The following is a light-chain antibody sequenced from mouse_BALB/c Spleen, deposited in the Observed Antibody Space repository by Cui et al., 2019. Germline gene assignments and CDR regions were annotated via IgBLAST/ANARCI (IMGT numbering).Light chain of an antibody. CDR1: SSVSA. J-gene: IGKJ2*01. CDR3: QQRSIYPPT. Sequence: QIVLTQSSAIMSASPGEKVTITCSASSSVSAMTWFHQKQGTSPKLWLFSTSKLGCGVPGRFSGSGSGTSSPLTISPTETEAAAPYYCQQRSIYPPTFGGGTKLEIK. CDR2: STS. V-gene: IGKV4-57*01.